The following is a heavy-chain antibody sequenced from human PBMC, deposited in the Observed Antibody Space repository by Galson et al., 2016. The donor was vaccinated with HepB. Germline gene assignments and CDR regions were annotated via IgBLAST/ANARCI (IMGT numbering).Heavy chain of an antibody. J-gene: IGHJ6*03. CDR1: GFIFGAYS. D-gene: IGHD4/OR15-4a*01. Sequence: SLRLSCAASGFIFGAYSMNWVRQAPGKGPEWVAYISESGSTTYYADSVKGRFTISRDNGKNSLYLQMNSLRAGDTAVYYCARAGDSDYGPRYRSYYYMDVWGKGTTVTVS. CDR3: ARAGDSDYGPRYRSYYYMDV. V-gene: IGHV3-48*04. CDR2: ISESGSTT.